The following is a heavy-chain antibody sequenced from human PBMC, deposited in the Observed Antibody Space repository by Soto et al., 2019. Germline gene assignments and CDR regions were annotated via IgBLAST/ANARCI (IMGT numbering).Heavy chain of an antibody. Sequence: EVQLAESGGGVVRPGGSLRLSCAASGFTFDDYGMSWVRQAPGKGLEWVSGINWNGGSTGYADSVKGRFTISRDNAKNSLYLQMNSLRAEDTALYHCARVGHSSSWYGDFDYWGQGTLVTVSS. D-gene: IGHD6-13*01. CDR2: INWNGGST. J-gene: IGHJ4*02. CDR1: GFTFDDYG. V-gene: IGHV3-20*01. CDR3: ARVGHSSSWYGDFDY.